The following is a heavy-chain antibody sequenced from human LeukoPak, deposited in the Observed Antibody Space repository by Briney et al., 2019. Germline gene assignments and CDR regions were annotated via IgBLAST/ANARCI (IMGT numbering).Heavy chain of an antibody. D-gene: IGHD3-22*01. CDR1: GYTFTGYY. CDR3: ARADSSGYYNDY. V-gene: IGHV1-2*02. CDR2: INPNSGGT. J-gene: IGHJ4*02. Sequence: ASVKVSCKASGYTFTGYYMHWVRQAPGQGLAGMGWINPNSGGTNYAQKFQGRVTMTRDTSISTAYMELSRLRSDDTAVYYCARADSSGYYNDYWGQGTLVTVSS.